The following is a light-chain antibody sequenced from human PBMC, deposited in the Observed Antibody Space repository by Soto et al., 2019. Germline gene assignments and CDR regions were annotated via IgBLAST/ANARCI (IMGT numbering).Light chain of an antibody. V-gene: IGKV2-24*01. Sequence: VVLTQTPLPSPVTLGQPASISCISSQNLVHDNGNTYLSWLQQRPGQPPRLLDDKISNRLSEVPDRLSGRGAGTDFTLKNSRVEAEDVAVYYCLQGTHFPRPLAQGTEVDIK. J-gene: IGKJ1*01. CDR2: KIS. CDR3: LQGTHFPRP. CDR1: QNLVHDNGNTY.